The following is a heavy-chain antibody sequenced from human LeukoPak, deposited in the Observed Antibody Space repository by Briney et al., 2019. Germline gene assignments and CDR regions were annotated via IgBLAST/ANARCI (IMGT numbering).Heavy chain of an antibody. D-gene: IGHD2-15*01. CDR3: ARTPLITIGSGTFDI. J-gene: IGHJ3*02. CDR1: RFTFSNYW. CDR2: IKQDGSEI. V-gene: IGHV3-7*01. Sequence: PGGSLRLSCAASRFTFSNYWMSWVRQAPGKGLEWVANIKQDGSEIYYVDSVKGRFTISRDNAKNSLYLQMNSLRVEDTAVYYCARTPLITIGSGTFDIWGQGTMVTVSS.